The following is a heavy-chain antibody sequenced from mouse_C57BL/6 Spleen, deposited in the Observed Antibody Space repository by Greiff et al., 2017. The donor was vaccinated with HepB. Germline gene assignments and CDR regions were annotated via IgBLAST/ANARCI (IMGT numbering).Heavy chain of an antibody. CDR2: IDPSDSYT. CDR1: GYTFTSYW. J-gene: IGHJ3*01. Sequence: QVQLQQPGAELVMPGASVKLSCKASGYTFTSYWMHWVKQRPGQGLEWIGEIDPSDSYTNYNQKFKGKSTLTVDKSYSTAYMQLSSLTSEDSAVYYCARLGKDSSGSFAYWGQGTLVTVSA. CDR3: ARLGKDSSGSFAY. V-gene: IGHV1-69*01. D-gene: IGHD3-2*02.